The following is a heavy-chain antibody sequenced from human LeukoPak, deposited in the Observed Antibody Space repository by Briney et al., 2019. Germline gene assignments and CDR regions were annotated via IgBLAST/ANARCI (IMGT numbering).Heavy chain of an antibody. V-gene: IGHV3-23*01. D-gene: IGHD5-18*01. J-gene: IGHJ3*02. CDR2: ISGSGDST. CDR1: GFTVSFSSYG. Sequence: GGSLRLSCAASGFTVSFSSYGMSWVRQAPGKGLEWVSAISGSGDSTYYADSVKGRFTISRDNSKNTLCLQMNSLRAEDTAVYYCARARSSYGYGDAFDIWGQGTMVTVSS. CDR3: ARARSSYGYGDAFDI.